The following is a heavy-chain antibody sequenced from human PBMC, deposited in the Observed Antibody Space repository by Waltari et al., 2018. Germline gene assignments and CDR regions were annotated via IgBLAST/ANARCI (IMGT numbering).Heavy chain of an antibody. V-gene: IGHV4-34*01. CDR1: GGSFRGYY. J-gene: IGHJ4*02. CDR2: INHSGST. Sequence: QVQLQQWGAGLLKPSETLSLTCAVYGGSFRGYYWTWIRPPHGKGLAWIGEINHSGSTNYNPSLKSRVTISVDTSKNQFSLKLSSVTAADTAVYYCARRSRPRYYDSSGYYYFDYWGQGTLVTVSS. CDR3: ARRSRPRYYDSSGYYYFDY. D-gene: IGHD3-22*01.